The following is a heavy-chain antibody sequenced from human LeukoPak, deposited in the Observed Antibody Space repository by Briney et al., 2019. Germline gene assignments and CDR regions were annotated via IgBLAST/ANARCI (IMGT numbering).Heavy chain of an antibody. J-gene: IGHJ4*02. CDR1: GFTFSSYS. V-gene: IGHV3-48*01. CDR2: ISSSSSTI. CDR3: AGVVPAAILPYY. Sequence: PGGSLRLSCAASGFTFSSYSMNWVRQAPGKGLEWVSYISSSSSTIYYADSVKGRFTTSRDNAKNSLYLQMNSLRAEDTAVYYCAGVVPAAILPYYWGQGTLVTVSS. D-gene: IGHD2-2*01.